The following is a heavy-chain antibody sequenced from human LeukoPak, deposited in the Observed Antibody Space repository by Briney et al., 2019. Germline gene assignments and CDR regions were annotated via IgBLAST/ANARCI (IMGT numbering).Heavy chain of an antibody. V-gene: IGHV4-59*01. D-gene: IGHD3-22*01. CDR3: ARIMGDSSGYYYYDY. J-gene: IGHJ4*02. CDR1: GRSISSYY. CDR2: IYCSGST. Sequence: SQTLSLTCTVSGRSISSYYWSWIRQPPGKGLEWIGYIYCSGSTNYNPSLKSRVTISVDTSKNQFSLKLSSVTAADTAVYYCARIMGDSSGYYYYDYWGQGTLVTVSS.